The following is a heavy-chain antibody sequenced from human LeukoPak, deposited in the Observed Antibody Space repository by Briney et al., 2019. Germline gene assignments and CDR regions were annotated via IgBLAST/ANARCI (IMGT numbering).Heavy chain of an antibody. V-gene: IGHV1-69*13. CDR3: ARAYMTATRHFDS. D-gene: IGHD2-21*02. Sequence: GASVKVFCKTSGGTFSSYTISWVRQAPGQGLEWMGGIIPIFGTPHYAQKFQDRVTITADASTSTAYMELSSLRSEDTAVYYCARAYMTATRHFDSWGQGTLVTVSS. CDR1: GGTFSSYT. J-gene: IGHJ4*02. CDR2: IIPIFGTP.